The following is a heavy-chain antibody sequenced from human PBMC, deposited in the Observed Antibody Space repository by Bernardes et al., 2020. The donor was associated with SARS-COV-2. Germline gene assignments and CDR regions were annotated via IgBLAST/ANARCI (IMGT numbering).Heavy chain of an antibody. CDR1: GNALSSYV. D-gene: IGHD6-19*01. Sequence: ASVKVSCKASGNALSSYVILWARQAPGHGLEWMGWISGFHGDTSYIQKIQDRVTLTTDTSTSTAYMELRSLRSDDTAVYYCALAVAGTSDLGYWGQGTLVTVSS. CDR2: ISGFHGDT. V-gene: IGHV1-18*01. CDR3: ALAVAGTSDLGY. J-gene: IGHJ4*02.